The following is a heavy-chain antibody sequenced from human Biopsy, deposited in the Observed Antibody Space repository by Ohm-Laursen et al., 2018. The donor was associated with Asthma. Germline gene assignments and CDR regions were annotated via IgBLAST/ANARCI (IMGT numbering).Heavy chain of an antibody. CDR1: GGSISSGGYY. V-gene: IGHV4-31*03. CDR3: ARERVTAMVTYFDY. CDR2: IYYSGST. J-gene: IGHJ4*02. Sequence: SQTLSLTCTVSGGSISSGGYYWSWIRQHPGKGLEWIGYIYYSGSTYYNPSLKSRVTVSVDTSKNQFSLKLSSVTAADTAAYYCARERVTAMVTYFDYWGQGTLVTVSS. D-gene: IGHD5-18*01.